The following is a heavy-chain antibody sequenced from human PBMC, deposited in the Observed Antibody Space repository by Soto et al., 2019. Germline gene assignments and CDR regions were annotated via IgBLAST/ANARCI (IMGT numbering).Heavy chain of an antibody. J-gene: IGHJ4*02. V-gene: IGHV4-30-2*01. Sequence: QLQLQESGSGLVKPSQTLSLTCAVSGGSISSGGYSWSWIRQPPGKGLEWIGYIYHGESTYYNPSRKSRATISVDRSKIQFSLKLSSVTAADTAVYYCARAEGGIVDYWGQGTLVTVSS. CDR1: GGSISSGGYS. CDR2: IYHGEST. CDR3: ARAEGGIVDY.